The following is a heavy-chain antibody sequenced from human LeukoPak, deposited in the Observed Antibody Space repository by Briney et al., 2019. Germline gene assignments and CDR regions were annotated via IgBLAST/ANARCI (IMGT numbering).Heavy chain of an antibody. J-gene: IGHJ4*02. CDR1: GFTFSSSW. CDR3: ARVSGSCDY. CDR2: INSDGSST. V-gene: IGHV3-74*01. Sequence: PGGSLRLSCAASGFTFSSSWMHWVRQAPGKGLVWVSRINSDGSSTNYADSVKGRFTISRDNAKNSLYLQMNSLRAEDTAVYYCARVSGSCDYWGQGTLVTVSS. D-gene: IGHD3-10*01.